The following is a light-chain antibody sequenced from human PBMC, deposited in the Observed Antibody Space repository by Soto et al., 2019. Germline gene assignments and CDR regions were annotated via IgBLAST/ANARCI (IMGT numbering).Light chain of an antibody. CDR3: QQYNNWPPIT. CDR1: QSVRNN. CDR2: YAS. Sequence: IMVTQSPATLSVSPGERATLSCRASQSVRNNLAWYQQKPGQAPRLLIYYASTRATGIPARFSGSGSGTEFTLTISSLQSEDFALYYCQQYNNWPPITFGQGTRLDIK. J-gene: IGKJ5*01. V-gene: IGKV3-15*01.